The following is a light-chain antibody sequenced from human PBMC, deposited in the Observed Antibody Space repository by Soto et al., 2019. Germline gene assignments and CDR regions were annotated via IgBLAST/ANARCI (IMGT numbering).Light chain of an antibody. V-gene: IGKV1-39*01. CDR3: QESRRLPFA. CDR1: QSISNY. CDR2: AAS. J-gene: IGKJ4*01. Sequence: DIQMTQSPSSLSASIGGRVTISCRTSQSISNYLNWYQHKPGKAPKLLIYAASNLQSGVPSRFSGSDSVTEFILTISSLQPEDVATYSSQESRRLPFAFGGGTKVEIK.